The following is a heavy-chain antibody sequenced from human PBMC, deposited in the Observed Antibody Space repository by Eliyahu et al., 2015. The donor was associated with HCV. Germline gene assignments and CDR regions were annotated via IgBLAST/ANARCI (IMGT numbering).Heavy chain of an antibody. CDR2: IRSKANSYAT. D-gene: IGHD3-10*01. J-gene: IGHJ5*02. CDR3: TRRAGPGDEGDEDWFDP. CDR1: GFTFSXSA. V-gene: IGHV3-73*02. Sequence: EVQLVESGGGLVQPGGSLXLPCAASGFTFSXSAMXWVRQASGKGLEWVGRIRSKANSYATAYAASVKGRFTISRDDSKNTAYLQMNSLKTEDTAVYYCTRRAGPGDEGDEDWFDPWGQGTLVTVSS.